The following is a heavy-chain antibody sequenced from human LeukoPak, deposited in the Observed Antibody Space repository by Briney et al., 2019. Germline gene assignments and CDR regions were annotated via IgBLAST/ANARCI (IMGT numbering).Heavy chain of an antibody. CDR2: INHSGST. CDR3: ARNGWYSVDY. Sequence: SETLSLTCAVSGGSFTGSFSTYYWSWIRQPPGKGLEWIGEINHSGSTTYNPSLKSRVTISIDTSKNHFSLKLSSVTAADTAMYYCARNGWYSVDYWGQGTQVIVSS. J-gene: IGHJ4*02. D-gene: IGHD6-19*01. CDR1: GGSFTGSFSTYY. V-gene: IGHV4-34*01.